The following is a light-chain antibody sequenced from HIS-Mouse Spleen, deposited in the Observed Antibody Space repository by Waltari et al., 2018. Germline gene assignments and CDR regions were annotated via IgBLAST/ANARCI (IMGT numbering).Light chain of an antibody. Sequence: DIVMTQSPDSLAVSLGERATINCKSSQSVLYSSNNKNYLAWYQQKPGQPPKRLIYWASDRESGVPARFSGSGFGTDFTLTISSLQAEDVAVYYCQQYYSTPYTFGQGTKLEIK. CDR3: QQYYSTPYT. CDR2: WAS. J-gene: IGKJ2*01. CDR1: QSVLYSSNNKNY. V-gene: IGKV4-1*01.